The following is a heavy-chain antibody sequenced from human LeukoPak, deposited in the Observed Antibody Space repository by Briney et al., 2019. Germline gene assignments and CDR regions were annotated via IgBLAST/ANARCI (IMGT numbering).Heavy chain of an antibody. CDR1: GFTFSSFW. J-gene: IGHJ4*02. CDR3: VRDAWFGESRA. D-gene: IGHD3-10*01. V-gene: IGHV3-7*01. CDR2: IKTDGSEK. Sequence: GGSLRLSCAASGFTFSSFWISWVRQAPGKGLEWVANIKTDGSEKYYVDSVKGRFTISRDNAKNSAYLQMNSLRVEDTAVYYCVRDAWFGESRAGGQGTLVTVSS.